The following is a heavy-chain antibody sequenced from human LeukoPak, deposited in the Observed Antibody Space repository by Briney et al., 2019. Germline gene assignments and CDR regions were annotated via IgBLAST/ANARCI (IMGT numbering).Heavy chain of an antibody. V-gene: IGHV3-21*01. CDR3: ARDRIAVAGTGDY. CDR2: ISSSSSYI. CDR1: GFTFSSYS. D-gene: IGHD6-19*01. Sequence: PGGSLRLSCAASGFTFSSYSMNWVRQAPGKGLEWVSSISSSSSYIYYADSVKGRFTISRDNAKNSLYLQMNSLRAEDTAVYYCARDRIAVAGTGDYWGQGTLVTVSS. J-gene: IGHJ4*02.